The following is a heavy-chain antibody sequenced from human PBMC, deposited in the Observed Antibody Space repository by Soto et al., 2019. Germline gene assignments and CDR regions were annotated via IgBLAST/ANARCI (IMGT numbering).Heavy chain of an antibody. V-gene: IGHV1-69*12. CDR3: ARARGGSSSWYGYFDS. CDR2: IIPIFGTA. CDR1: GGTFSSYA. D-gene: IGHD6-13*01. J-gene: IGHJ4*02. Sequence: QVQLVQSGAEVKKPGSSVKVSCKASGGTFSSYAISWVRQAPGQGLEWMGGIIPIFGTANYAQKFQGRVTITADESTSIAYMELSSLRSEDTAVYYCARARGGSSSWYGYFDSWGQGTLVTVSS.